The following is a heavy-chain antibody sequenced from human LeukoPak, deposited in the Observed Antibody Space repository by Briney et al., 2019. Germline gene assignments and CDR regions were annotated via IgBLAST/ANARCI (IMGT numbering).Heavy chain of an antibody. D-gene: IGHD1-14*01. V-gene: IGHV1-18*01. CDR2: ISTYDGTT. J-gene: IGHJ4*02. CDR3: ARDPSNSVGRNVYFDY. CDR1: GYSFTRYA. Sequence: ASVKVSCKTSGYSFTRYAIAWVRQAPGQGLEWMGWISTYDGTTNYPQKVQGRVTMTTDTSTTTAYMELRSLTSDDTAVYFCARDPSNSVGRNVYFDYWGQGTVVTVSS.